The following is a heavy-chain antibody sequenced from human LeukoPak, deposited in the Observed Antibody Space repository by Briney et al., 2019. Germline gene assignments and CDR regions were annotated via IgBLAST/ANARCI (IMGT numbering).Heavy chain of an antibody. D-gene: IGHD4-17*01. CDR3: AATTVTTSDY. CDR1: GFTFSSYE. J-gene: IGHJ4*02. Sequence: GGSLRLSCAASGFTFSSYEMNWVRQAPGKGLEWVSYISSSGSTIYYADSVKGRFTISRDNAKNSLYLQMNSPRAEDTAVYYCAATTVTTSDYWGQGTLVTVSS. CDR2: ISSSGSTI. V-gene: IGHV3-48*03.